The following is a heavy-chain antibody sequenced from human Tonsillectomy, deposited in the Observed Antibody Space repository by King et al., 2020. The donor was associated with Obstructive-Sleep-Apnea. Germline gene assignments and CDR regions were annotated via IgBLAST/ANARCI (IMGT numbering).Heavy chain of an antibody. V-gene: IGHV2-5*02. Sequence: ITLKESGPTLVKPTQTLTLTCTFSGFSLSTTGVGVGWIRQPPGKALEWLALIYWDDEKRYSPSLRTRLTIATDTSKNQVVLTMTNMDPVDTATYYCAHRRGATYYFDYWGQGTLVTVSS. CDR1: GFSLSTTGVG. J-gene: IGHJ4*02. CDR2: IYWDDEK. CDR3: AHRRGATYYFDY.